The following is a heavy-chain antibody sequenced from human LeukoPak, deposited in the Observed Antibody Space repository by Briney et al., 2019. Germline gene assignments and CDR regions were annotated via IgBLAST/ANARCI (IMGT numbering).Heavy chain of an antibody. CDR2: ISWNSGTT. J-gene: IGHJ3*02. Sequence: GGSLRLSCAASGFTFDDYAMYWVRQAPGKGLEWVSGISWNSGTTGYADSVKGRFTISRDNAKNSLYLQMNSLRAEDTALYYCAKDKSAMVRGVGDAFDIWGQGTMVTVSS. CDR3: AKDKSAMVRGVGDAFDI. V-gene: IGHV3-9*01. D-gene: IGHD3-10*01. CDR1: GFTFDDYA.